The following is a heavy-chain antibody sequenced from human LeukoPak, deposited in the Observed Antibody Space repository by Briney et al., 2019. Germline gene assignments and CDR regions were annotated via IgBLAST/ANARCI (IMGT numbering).Heavy chain of an antibody. CDR2: IYYSGST. Sequence: PSETLSLTCTVSGGSISSYYWSWIRQPPGKRLEWIGNIYYSGSTNYNPSLKSRVTISVDTSKNQFSLEVSSVTTADTAVYFCARGASWPDYWGQGTLVTVSS. CDR1: GGSISSYY. D-gene: IGHD6-13*01. J-gene: IGHJ4*02. V-gene: IGHV4-59*01. CDR3: ARGASWPDY.